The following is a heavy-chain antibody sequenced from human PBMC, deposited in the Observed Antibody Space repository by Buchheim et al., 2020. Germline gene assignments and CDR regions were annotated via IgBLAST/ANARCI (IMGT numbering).Heavy chain of an antibody. D-gene: IGHD3-10*01. V-gene: IGHV3-11*01. CDR1: GFIFNDYY. J-gene: IGHJ6*02. CDR3: ARDYGSGSYYNAPWDYYYYGMDV. Sequence: QVQLVESGGGLVKPGGSLRLSCTASGFIFNDYYMSWIRQAPGKGLEWISYISSTGSIIYYADSVKGRFTISRDNAKNSLSLQMNSLRAEDTAVYYCARDYGSGSYYNAPWDYYYYGMDVWGQGTT. CDR2: ISSTGSII.